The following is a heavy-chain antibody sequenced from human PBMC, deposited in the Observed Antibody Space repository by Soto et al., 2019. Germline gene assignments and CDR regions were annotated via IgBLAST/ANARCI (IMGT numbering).Heavy chain of an antibody. CDR1: GFTFSSYA. CDR2: ISYDGSNK. Sequence: QVQLVESGGGVVQPGRSLRLSCAASGFTFSSYAMHWVRQAPGKGLEWVAVISYDGSNKYYADSVKGRFTISRDNSKNELYLQLNRLTAEDTAVYCCARDCLPFDWCCTPYVDYWCQGTMV. J-gene: IGHJ4*02. CDR3: ARDCLPFDWCCTPYVDY. V-gene: IGHV3-30*14. D-gene: IGHD2-8*02.